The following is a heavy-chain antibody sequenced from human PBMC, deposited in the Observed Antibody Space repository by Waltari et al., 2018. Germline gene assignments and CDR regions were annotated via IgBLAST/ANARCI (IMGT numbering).Heavy chain of an antibody. CDR1: GYTFTSYY. CDR2: INPSGGST. CDR3: ARGEEFGTYYYDSSGYYGDY. V-gene: IGHV1-46*01. J-gene: IGHJ4*02. Sequence: QVQLVQSGAEVKKPGASVKVSCKASGYTFTSYYMHWVRQAPGQGLEWMGIINPSGGSTSYAQKFQGRVTMTRDTSTSTVYMELSSLRSEDTAVYYCARGEEFGTYYYDSSGYYGDYWGQGTLVTVSS. D-gene: IGHD3-22*01.